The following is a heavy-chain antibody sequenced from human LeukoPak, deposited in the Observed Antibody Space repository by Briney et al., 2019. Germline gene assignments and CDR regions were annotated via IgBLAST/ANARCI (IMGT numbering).Heavy chain of an antibody. CDR2: INPSGGST. CDR3: ARGYCTNGVCYTTFDY. J-gene: IGHJ4*02. CDR1: GYTFTSYY. V-gene: IGHV1-46*01. Sequence: ASVKVSCEASGYTFTSYYMHWVRQAPGQGLEWMGIINPSGGSTSYAQKFQGRVTMTRDMSTSTVYMELSSLRSEDTAVYYCARGYCTNGVCYTTFDYWGQGTLVTVSS. D-gene: IGHD2-8*01.